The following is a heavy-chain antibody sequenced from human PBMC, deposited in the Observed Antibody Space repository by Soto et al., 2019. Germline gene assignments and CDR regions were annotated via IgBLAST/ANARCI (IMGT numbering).Heavy chain of an antibody. J-gene: IGHJ4*02. CDR3: AREFGSSNFWVSFDY. CDR1: GFTCSSYG. CDR2: ISSSSSTI. V-gene: IGHV3-48*02. D-gene: IGHD3-3*01. Sequence: GGSLRLSCADSGFTCSSYGMNWVRQAPGKGLEWVSYISSSSSTIYYADSVKGRFTISRDNAKNSLYLQMNSLRDEDTAVYYCAREFGSSNFWVSFDYWGQGTLVTVSS.